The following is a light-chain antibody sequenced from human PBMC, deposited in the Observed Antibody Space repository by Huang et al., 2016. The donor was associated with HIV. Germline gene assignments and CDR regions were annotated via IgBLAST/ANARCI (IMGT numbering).Light chain of an antibody. Sequence: MTQSPPSLSASIGDRVTLTCRASRDISTFLAWYQQKPGKPPRLLIYAASILHSGVPSRFSGGGSGTNFTLTVSSLQPEEVANYYCQKYDNAPRTFGQGTKLEL. CDR2: AAS. V-gene: IGKV1-27*01. J-gene: IGKJ1*01. CDR1: RDISTF. CDR3: QKYDNAPRT.